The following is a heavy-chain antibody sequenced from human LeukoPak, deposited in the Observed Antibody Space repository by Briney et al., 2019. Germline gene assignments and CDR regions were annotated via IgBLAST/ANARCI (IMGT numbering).Heavy chain of an antibody. D-gene: IGHD2/OR15-2a*01. J-gene: IGHJ2*01. CDR2: INHGGGT. Sequence: SETLSLTCTVSGGSASRTNYYWAWIRQPPGKGLEWIATINHGGGTHHNPSLKSRLTIAVDTATNDFSLKLSSVTAADTAVYYCAKGEYWVRFWGRGTLVTVSS. CDR3: AKGEYWVRF. V-gene: IGHV4-39*02. CDR1: GGSASRTNYY.